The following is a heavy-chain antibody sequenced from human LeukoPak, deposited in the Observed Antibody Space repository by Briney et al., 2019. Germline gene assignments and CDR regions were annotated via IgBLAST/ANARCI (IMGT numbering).Heavy chain of an antibody. V-gene: IGHV3-9*01. CDR2: ISWNSAGNI. CDR3: AKLYSSAWPNAFHI. J-gene: IGHJ3*02. D-gene: IGHD6-19*01. CDR1: GFTFDDYA. Sequence: GGSLRLSCAASGFTFDDYAMHWVRQAPGKGLEWVSGISWNSAGNIGYADSVKGRFAISRDNAKSSLYLQMNSLRPEDTAFYYCAKLYSSAWPNAFHIWGQGTLVTVSS.